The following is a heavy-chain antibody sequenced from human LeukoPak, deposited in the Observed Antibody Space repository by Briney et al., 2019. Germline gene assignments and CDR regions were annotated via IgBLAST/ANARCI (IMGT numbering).Heavy chain of an antibody. CDR3: AKDIARYIVVVAPDY. J-gene: IGHJ4*02. Sequence: GRSLRLSCAASGFTFSSYGMHWVRQAPGKGLEWVAVISYDGSNKYYADSVKGRFTISRDNSKNTLYLQMNSLRAEDTAVYYCAKDIARYIVVVAPDYWGQGTLVTVSS. V-gene: IGHV3-30*18. CDR2: ISYDGSNK. CDR1: GFTFSSYG. D-gene: IGHD2-21*01.